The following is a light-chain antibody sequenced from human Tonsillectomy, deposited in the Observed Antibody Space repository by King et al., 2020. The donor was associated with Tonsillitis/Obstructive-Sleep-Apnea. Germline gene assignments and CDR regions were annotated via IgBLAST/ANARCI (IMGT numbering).Light chain of an antibody. CDR3: QSYDGGRKV. Sequence: RPSGVPDRFSGSKSGTSASLAITGLQAEDEADYYCQSYDGGRKVFGGGTKLT. J-gene: IGLJ2*01. V-gene: IGLV1-40*01.